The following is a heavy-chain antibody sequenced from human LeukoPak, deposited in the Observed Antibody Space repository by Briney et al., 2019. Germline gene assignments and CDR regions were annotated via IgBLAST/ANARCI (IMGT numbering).Heavy chain of an antibody. D-gene: IGHD3-22*01. J-gene: IGHJ6*02. CDR1: GGTFSSYG. CDR3: AKDLTGLDSSGYYYYYGMDV. V-gene: IGHV3-30*18. CDR2: ISYDGSNK. Sequence: GGSLRLSCAASGGTFSSYGMHWVRQAPGKGLEWVAVISYDGSNKYYADSVKGRFTISRDNSQNTLYLQMNSLRAEDTAVYYCAKDLTGLDSSGYYYYYGMDVWGQGTTVTVSS.